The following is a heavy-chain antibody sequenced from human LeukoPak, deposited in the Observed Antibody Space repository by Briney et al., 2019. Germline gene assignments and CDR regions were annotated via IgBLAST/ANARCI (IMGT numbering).Heavy chain of an antibody. CDR2: ISGSGGST. V-gene: IGHV3-23*01. CDR3: AKDAPVNIVVVPAANS. CDR1: GFTFSSYA. D-gene: IGHD2-2*01. J-gene: IGHJ4*02. Sequence: GGSLRLSCAASGFTFSSYAMSWVRQAPGKGLAWVSAISGSGGSTYYADSVQGRFTISRDNSKNTLYLQMNSLRAEDTAVYYCAKDAPVNIVVVPAANSWGQGTLVTVSS.